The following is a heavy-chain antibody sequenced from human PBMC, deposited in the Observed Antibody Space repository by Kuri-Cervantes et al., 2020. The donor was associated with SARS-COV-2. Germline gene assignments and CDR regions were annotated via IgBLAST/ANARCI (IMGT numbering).Heavy chain of an antibody. CDR2: IYYSGST. D-gene: IGHD1-26*01. Sequence: GSLRLSCTVSGGSISSSSYYWGWIRQPPGKGLGWIGYIYYSGSTNYNPSLKSRVTISVDTSKNQFSLKLSSVTAADTAVYYCARHSRRSRDFDYWGQGTLVTVSS. V-gene: IGHV4-61*05. CDR1: GGSISSSSYY. CDR3: ARHSRRSRDFDY. J-gene: IGHJ4*02.